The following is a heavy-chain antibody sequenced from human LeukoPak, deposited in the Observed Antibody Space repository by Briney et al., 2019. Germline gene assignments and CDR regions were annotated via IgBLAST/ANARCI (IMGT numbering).Heavy chain of an antibody. CDR3: ARESSGGYGFDY. CDR1: GYMFTSHG. V-gene: IGHV1-18*01. CDR2: ISAQNGNT. D-gene: IGHD5-12*01. J-gene: IGHJ4*02. Sequence: ASVKVSCKSSGYMFTSHGIHWLRQAPGQGLEWMGWISAQNGNTNYMQQFLGRVTMTRDTSASTVYMELRSLKSADTAVYYCARESSGGYGFDYWGQGTPVTVAS.